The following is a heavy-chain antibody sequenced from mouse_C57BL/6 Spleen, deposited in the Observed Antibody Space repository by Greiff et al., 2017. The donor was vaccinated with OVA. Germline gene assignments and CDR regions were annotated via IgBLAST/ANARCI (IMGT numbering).Heavy chain of an antibody. CDR1: GYAFSSSW. Sequence: VKLMESGPELVKPGASVKISCKASGYAFSSSWMNWVKQRPGKGLEWIGRIYPGDGDTNYNGKFKGKATLTADKSSSTAYMQLSSLTSEDSAVYFCARSTIFDVWGTGTTVTVSS. J-gene: IGHJ1*03. CDR3: ARSTIFDV. CDR2: IYPGDGDT. V-gene: IGHV1-82*01. D-gene: IGHD2-1*01.